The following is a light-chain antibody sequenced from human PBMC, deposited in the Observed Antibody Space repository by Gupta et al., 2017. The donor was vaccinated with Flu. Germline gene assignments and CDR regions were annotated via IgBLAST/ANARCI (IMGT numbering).Light chain of an antibody. CDR1: SSDVGSYNL. Sequence: TSSDVGSYNLVSWYQQHPGKAPKLMIYEVSKRPSGVSNRFSGSKSGNTASLTISGLQAEDEADYYCCSYAGSIYVVFGGGTKLTVL. J-gene: IGLJ2*01. CDR2: EVS. V-gene: IGLV2-23*02. CDR3: CSYAGSIYVV.